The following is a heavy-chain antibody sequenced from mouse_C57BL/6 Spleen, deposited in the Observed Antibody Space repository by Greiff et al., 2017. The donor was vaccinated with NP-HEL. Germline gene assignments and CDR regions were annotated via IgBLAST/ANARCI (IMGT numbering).Heavy chain of an antibody. J-gene: IGHJ1*03. CDR3: ARQDGYWYFDV. D-gene: IGHD2-3*01. V-gene: IGHV5-17*01. Sequence: EVKLMGSGGGLVKPGGSLKLSCAASGFTFSDYGMHWVRQAPEKGLEWVAYISSGSSTIYYADTVKGRFTISRDNAKNTLFLQITSLRSEDTAMYYCARQDGYWYFDVWGTGTTVTVSS. CDR1: GFTFSDYG. CDR2: ISSGSSTI.